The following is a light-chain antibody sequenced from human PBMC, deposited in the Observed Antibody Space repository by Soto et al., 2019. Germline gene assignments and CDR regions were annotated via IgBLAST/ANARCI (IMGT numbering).Light chain of an antibody. J-gene: IGKJ1*01. V-gene: IGKV1-5*01. CDR2: GVS. CDR1: QSISRG. CDR3: QQYNSYSVT. Sequence: DIQMTQSPSTLSSSLGDRGTLTCRASQSISRGLAWYQQKPGKAPKFLIDGVSSLKSGVPSRFRGSGSGTDVTLVISSLQPDDFETYYCQQYNSYSVTVGQGTKVEI.